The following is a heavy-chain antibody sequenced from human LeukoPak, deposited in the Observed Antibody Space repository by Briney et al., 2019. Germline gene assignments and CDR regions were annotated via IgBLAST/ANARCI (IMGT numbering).Heavy chain of an antibody. V-gene: IGHV3-7*03. CDR1: GFTFSSYW. CDR2: IKQDGNEK. Sequence: PGGSLRLSYAASGFTFSSYWMSWVRQASGKGLQWVAIIKQDGNEKYYVDSLKGRFTISRDNAEKSLYPQMNSLRAEDTAVYYCATSRTGDYWGQGTLVTVSS. J-gene: IGHJ4*02. CDR3: ATSRTGDY. D-gene: IGHD3/OR15-3a*01.